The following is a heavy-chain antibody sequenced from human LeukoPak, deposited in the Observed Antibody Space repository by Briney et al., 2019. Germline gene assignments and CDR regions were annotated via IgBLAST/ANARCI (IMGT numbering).Heavy chain of an antibody. CDR2: INPNSGGT. V-gene: IGHV1-2*02. CDR3: ARAYYDILTGYDY. J-gene: IGHJ4*02. D-gene: IGHD3-9*01. Sequence: ASVKLSCKASGYIFTGYYMHWVRQAPGQGLEWMGWINPNSGGTNYAQKFQGRVTMTRDTSISTAYMELSRLRSDDTAVYYCARAYYDILTGYDYWGQGTLVTVSS. CDR1: GYIFTGYY.